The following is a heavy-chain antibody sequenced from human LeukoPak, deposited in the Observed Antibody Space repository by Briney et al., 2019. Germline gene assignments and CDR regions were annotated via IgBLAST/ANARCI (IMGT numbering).Heavy chain of an antibody. CDR1: GFTFSSYA. V-gene: IGHV3-23*01. J-gene: IGHJ4*02. CDR2: ISGSGGST. Sequence: GGSLRLSCAASGFTFSSYAMSWVRQAPGKGLEWVSAISGSGGSTYYADSVKGRFTISRDNSKNTLYLQMNSLRAEDTAVYYCVKAQYYGSGGSRFDYWGQGTLVTVSS. CDR3: VKAQYYGSGGSRFDY. D-gene: IGHD3-10*01.